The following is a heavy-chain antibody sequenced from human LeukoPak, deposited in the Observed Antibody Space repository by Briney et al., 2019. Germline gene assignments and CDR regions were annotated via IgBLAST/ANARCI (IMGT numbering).Heavy chain of an antibody. D-gene: IGHD5-24*01. V-gene: IGHV3-7*01. Sequence: GGSLRLSCAASGFTFSSYWMSWVRQAPGKGLEWVANIKQDGSEKYYVGSVKGRVTIYRDNAKNSLYLQISSLRAEDTAVYYCARDGYNKDAFDIWGQGTMVTVSS. CDR2: IKQDGSEK. CDR3: ARDGYNKDAFDI. J-gene: IGHJ3*02. CDR1: GFTFSSYW.